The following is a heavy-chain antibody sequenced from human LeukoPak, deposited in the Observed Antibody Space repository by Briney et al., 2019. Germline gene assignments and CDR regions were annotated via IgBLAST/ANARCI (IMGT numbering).Heavy chain of an antibody. D-gene: IGHD6-13*01. V-gene: IGHV1-69*04. Sequence: SVKVSCKASGGTFSSYAISWVRQAPGQGLEWMGRIIPILGIANYAQKFQGRVTITADKSTSTAYMELSSLRSEDTAVYYCARDRRQQLVSQGWFDPWGRGTLVTVSS. J-gene: IGHJ5*02. CDR3: ARDRRQQLVSQGWFDP. CDR2: IIPILGIA. CDR1: GGTFSSYA.